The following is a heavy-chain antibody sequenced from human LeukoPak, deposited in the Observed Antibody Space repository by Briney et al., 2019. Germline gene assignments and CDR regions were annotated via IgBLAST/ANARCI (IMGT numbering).Heavy chain of an antibody. D-gene: IGHD6-6*01. CDR1: GGSISSSSYD. CDR3: ARGVARSSKFHFSYYFDY. J-gene: IGHJ4*02. V-gene: IGHV4-39*07. Sequence: SETLSLTCTVSGGSISSSSYDWGWIRQPPGKGLEWIGSIYHSGSTYYNPSLKSRVTISVDTSKNQFSLKLSSVTAADTAVYYCARGVARSSKFHFSYYFDYWGQGTLVTVSS. CDR2: IYHSGST.